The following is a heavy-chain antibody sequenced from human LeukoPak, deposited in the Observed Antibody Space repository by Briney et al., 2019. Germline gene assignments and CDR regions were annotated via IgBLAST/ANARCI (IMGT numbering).Heavy chain of an antibody. Sequence: PSETLSLTCAVYGGSFSGYYWSWIRQPPGKGLEWIGEINHSGSTNYNPSLKSRVTISVDTSKNQFSLKLSSVTAADTAVYYCARDLRGRGYSYGSTDTRWFQVDDWGQGTLVTVSS. V-gene: IGHV4-34*01. J-gene: IGHJ4*02. CDR3: ARDLRGRGYSYGSTDTRWFQVDD. D-gene: IGHD5-18*01. CDR1: GGSFSGYY. CDR2: INHSGST.